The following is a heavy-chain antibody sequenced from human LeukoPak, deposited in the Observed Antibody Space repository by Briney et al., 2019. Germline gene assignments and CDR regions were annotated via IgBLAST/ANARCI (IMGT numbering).Heavy chain of an antibody. J-gene: IGHJ4*02. V-gene: IGHV3-30*02. CDR3: ANDGSGSYYHPNFDY. Sequence: PGGSLRLSCAASGFTFSSYGMHWVRQAPGKGLEWVAFIRYDGSNKYYADSVKGRFTISRDNSKNTLYLQMNSLRAEDTAVYYCANDGSGSYYHPNFDYWGQGTLVTVSS. CDR2: IRYDGSNK. CDR1: GFTFSSYG. D-gene: IGHD3-10*01.